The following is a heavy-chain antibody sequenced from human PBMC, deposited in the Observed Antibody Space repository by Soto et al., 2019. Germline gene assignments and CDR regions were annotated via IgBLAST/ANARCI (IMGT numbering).Heavy chain of an antibody. V-gene: IGHV4-39*01. J-gene: IGHJ4*02. CDR2: ISQSGTT. Sequence: SQTLSLTCTVSGGSITDSGTFWVCVRQPPGEGLEWIGTISQSGTTYYHPSLKSRVTISLDTSRNQFSLNLISVTAADTAVYYCARGRAYWGQGTLVTVSS. CDR1: GGSITDSGTF. CDR3: ARGRAY.